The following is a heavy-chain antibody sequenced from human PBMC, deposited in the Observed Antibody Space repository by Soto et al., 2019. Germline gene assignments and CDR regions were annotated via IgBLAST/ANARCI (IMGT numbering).Heavy chain of an antibody. CDR1: GFSLSTSGMC. D-gene: IGHD4-17*01. J-gene: IGHJ6*02. CDR2: IDWDDDK. Sequence: ESGPTLVNPTQTLTLTCTFSGFSLSTSGMCVSWIRQPPGKALEWLALIDWDDDKYYSTSLKTRLTISKDTSKNQVVLTMTNMDPVDTATYYCARTFMTTVVTPRRHYYYGMDVWGQGTTVTVSS. V-gene: IGHV2-70*01. CDR3: ARTFMTTVVTPRRHYYYGMDV.